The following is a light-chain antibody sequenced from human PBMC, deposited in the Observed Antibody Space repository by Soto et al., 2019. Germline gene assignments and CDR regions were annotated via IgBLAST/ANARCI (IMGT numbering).Light chain of an antibody. CDR2: EVI. CDR1: SSDVGGYNY. Sequence: QSVLTQPASVSGSPGQSITISCTGTSSDVGGYNYVSWYQQHPGKAPKLMIYEVINRPSGVPNRFSGSKSGNTASLTISGLQAEDEADYYCSSYAGSNIHYVFGTGTKLTVL. V-gene: IGLV2-14*01. CDR3: SSYAGSNIHYV. J-gene: IGLJ1*01.